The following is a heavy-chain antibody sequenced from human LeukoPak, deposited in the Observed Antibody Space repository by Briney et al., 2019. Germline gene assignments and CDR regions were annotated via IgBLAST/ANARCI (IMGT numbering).Heavy chain of an antibody. D-gene: IGHD1-26*01. V-gene: IGHV1-2*02. CDR3: ASDYSGSYYLTDY. Sequence: ASVKVSCKASGYTLTGYYMHWVRQAPGQGLEWVGWINPNSGGTNYAQKFQGRVTMTRDTSISTAYMELSRLRSDDTAVYYCASDYSGSYYLTDYWGQGTLVTVSS. CDR2: INPNSGGT. J-gene: IGHJ4*02. CDR1: GYTLTGYY.